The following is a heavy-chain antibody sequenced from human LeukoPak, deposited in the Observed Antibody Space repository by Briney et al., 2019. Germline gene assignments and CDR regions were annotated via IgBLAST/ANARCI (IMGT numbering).Heavy chain of an antibody. CDR2: ISSSSSYI. D-gene: IGHD1-26*01. CDR1: GFTFSSYS. J-gene: IGHJ4*02. V-gene: IGHV3-21*01. CDR3: ATDQSIAGPTTADY. Sequence: GGSLRLSCAASGFTFSSYSMNWVRQAPGKGLEWVSFISSSSSYIYYADSVKGRFTVSRDNAKNTLYLQMNSLRAEDTAVYYCATDQSIAGPTTADYWGQGTLVTVSS.